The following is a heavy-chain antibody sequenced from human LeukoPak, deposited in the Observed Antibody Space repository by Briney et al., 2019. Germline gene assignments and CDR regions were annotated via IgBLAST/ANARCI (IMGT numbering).Heavy chain of an antibody. CDR2: IYGSDSST. V-gene: IGHV3-23*01. CDR3: ARGGRGSAAVVAPRSFDI. D-gene: IGHD3-22*01. CDR1: GFTFSSYW. Sequence: GGSLRLSCAASGFTFSSYWMNWARQAPGKGLEWVSSIYGSDSSTYYADSVKGRFIISRDISKNTLYLQMNSLRAEDSALYYCARGGRGSAAVVAPRSFDIWGQGTMVTVSS. J-gene: IGHJ3*02.